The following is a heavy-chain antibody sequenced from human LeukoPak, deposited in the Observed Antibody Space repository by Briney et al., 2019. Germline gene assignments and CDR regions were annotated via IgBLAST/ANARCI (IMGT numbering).Heavy chain of an antibody. Sequence: SETLSLTCAVYGGSFSGYYWSWIRQPPGKGLEWIGEINHSGSTNYNPSLKSRVTISVDTSKNQFSLKLSSVTVADTAVYYCARHVTSFSLNWFDPWGQGTLVTVSP. D-gene: IGHD2-2*01. CDR2: INHSGST. CDR1: GGSFSGYY. V-gene: IGHV4-34*01. J-gene: IGHJ5*02. CDR3: ARHVTSFSLNWFDP.